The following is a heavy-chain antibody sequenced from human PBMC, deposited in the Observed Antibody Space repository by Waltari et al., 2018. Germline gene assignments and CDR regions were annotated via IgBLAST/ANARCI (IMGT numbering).Heavy chain of an antibody. Sequence: QVQLQQWGAGLLKPSETLSLTCAVYGVSFSGYYWSWIRQPPGKGLEWIGELNHRGSNNYNQSLKSRVTISVDTSKKQFSLKLSSVTAADTAVYYWARWLKAYCSSTSCYAGLSHWGQGTLVTVSS. J-gene: IGHJ4*02. CDR2: LNHRGSN. D-gene: IGHD2-2*01. CDR1: GVSFSGYY. CDR3: ARWLKAYCSSTSCYAGLSH. V-gene: IGHV4-34*01.